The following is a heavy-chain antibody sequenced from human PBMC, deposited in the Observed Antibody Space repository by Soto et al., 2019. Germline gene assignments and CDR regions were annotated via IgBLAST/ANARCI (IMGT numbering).Heavy chain of an antibody. CDR1: GGTFSSYA. CDR3: ASPTREWLPPARDYYYGMDV. V-gene: IGHV1-69*06. CDR2: IIPIFGTA. Sequence: QVQLVQSGAEVKKPGSSVKVSCKASGGTFSSYAISWVRQAPGQGLEWMGGIIPIFGTANYAQKFQGRVTLTADKATSTAYMELSSLRSEDTAVYYCASPTREWLPPARDYYYGMDVWGQGTTVTVSS. J-gene: IGHJ6*02. D-gene: IGHD3-3*01.